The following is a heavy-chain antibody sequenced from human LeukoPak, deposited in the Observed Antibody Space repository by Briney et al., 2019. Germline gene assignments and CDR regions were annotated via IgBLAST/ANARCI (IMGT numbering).Heavy chain of an antibody. V-gene: IGHV3-30*03. CDR1: GFTFSSYG. Sequence: PGGSLRLSCAASGFTFSSYGMHWVRQAPGKGLEWVAVISYDGSNKYYADSVKGRFTISRDNSKNTLYLQMNSLRAEDTAVYYCARGMVRGVIRWGPHAFDIWGQGTMVTVSS. D-gene: IGHD3-10*01. CDR2: ISYDGSNK. CDR3: ARGMVRGVIRWGPHAFDI. J-gene: IGHJ3*02.